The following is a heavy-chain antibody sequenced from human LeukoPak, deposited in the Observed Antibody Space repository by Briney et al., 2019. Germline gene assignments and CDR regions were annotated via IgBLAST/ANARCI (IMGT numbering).Heavy chain of an antibody. CDR1: GLTLSRHW. CDR3: ARGHYDMDV. CDR2: INEDGSQK. Sequence: PGGSLRLSCAASGLTLSRHWMSWVRQAPGKGLECVANINEDGSQKHHVDSVKGRFSISRDNAKNSLNLQMNSLRAEDTAVYYCARGHYDMDVWGQGTPVTVSS. V-gene: IGHV3-7*05. J-gene: IGHJ6*02.